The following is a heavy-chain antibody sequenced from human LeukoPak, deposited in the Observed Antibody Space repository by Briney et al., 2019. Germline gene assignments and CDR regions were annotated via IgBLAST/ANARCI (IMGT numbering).Heavy chain of an antibody. J-gene: IGHJ4*02. Sequence: SETLSLTCTVSGGSISSYYWSWIRQPPGKGLEWIGYIYYSGSTNYNPSLKSRVTISVDTSKNQFPLKLSSVTAADTAVYYCARDNRASSSWAYYFDYWGQGTLVTVSS. CDR2: IYYSGST. CDR3: ARDNRASSSWAYYFDY. D-gene: IGHD6-13*01. CDR1: GGSISSYY. V-gene: IGHV4-59*01.